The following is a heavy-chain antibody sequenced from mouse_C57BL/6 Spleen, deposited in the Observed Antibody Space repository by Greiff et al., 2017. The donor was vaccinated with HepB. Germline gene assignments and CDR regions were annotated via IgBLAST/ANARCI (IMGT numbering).Heavy chain of an antibody. CDR2: IDPSDSYT. D-gene: IGHD4-1*01. Sequence: VQLQQPGAELVMPGASVKLSCKASGYTFTSYWMHWVKQRPGQGLEWIGEIDPSDSYTNYNQKFKGKSTLTVDKSSSTAYMQLRSLASEDSAVYYCASGLGRDYWGQGTTLTVSS. J-gene: IGHJ2*01. V-gene: IGHV1-69*01. CDR3: ASGLGRDY. CDR1: GYTFTSYW.